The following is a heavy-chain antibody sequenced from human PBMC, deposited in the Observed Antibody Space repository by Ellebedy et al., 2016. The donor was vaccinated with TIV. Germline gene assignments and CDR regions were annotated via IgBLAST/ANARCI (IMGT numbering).Heavy chain of an antibody. J-gene: IGHJ4*02. Sequence: MPSETLSLTCTVSGGSISNYYWSWIRQPPGKGLEWIGYNYYTGTTNYNPSLKSRVTISVDTSNNQFSLKLSSVTAADTAVYYCARSGSNWDFDYWGQGTLVTVSS. CDR2: NYYTGTT. CDR3: ARSGSNWDFDY. CDR1: GGSISNYY. D-gene: IGHD7-27*01. V-gene: IGHV4-59*01.